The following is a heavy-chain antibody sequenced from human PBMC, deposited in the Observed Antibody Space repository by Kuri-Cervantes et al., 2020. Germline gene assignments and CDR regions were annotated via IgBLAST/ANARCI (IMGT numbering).Heavy chain of an antibody. V-gene: IGHV3-21*01. D-gene: IGHD5-18*01. J-gene: IGHJ4*02. CDR3: AREGYSYGFDY. Sequence: GESLKISCAASGFTFSSYSMNWVRQAPGKGLEWVSSISSSSSYIYYADSVKGRFTISRDNAKYSLYLQMNSLRAEDTAVYYCAREGYSYGFDYWGQGTLVTVSS. CDR2: ISSSSSYI. CDR1: GFTFSSYS.